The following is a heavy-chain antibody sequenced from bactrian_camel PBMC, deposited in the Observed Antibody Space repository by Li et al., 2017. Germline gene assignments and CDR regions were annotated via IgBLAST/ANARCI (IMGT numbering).Heavy chain of an antibody. Sequence: HVQLVESGGDLVQPGGSLRLSCAASGFTFSGYAMSWFRQVPGKERGGVASVYNDGFPYYADSVKGRFTISRDNANYTLYLQMNSLKTEDTGVYYCATGSYDGGWYALNYWGQGTQVTVS. V-gene: IGHV3S9*01. CDR2: VYNDGFP. D-gene: IGHD6*01. CDR1: GFTFSGYA. J-gene: IGHJ4*01. CDR3: ATGSYDGGWYALNY.